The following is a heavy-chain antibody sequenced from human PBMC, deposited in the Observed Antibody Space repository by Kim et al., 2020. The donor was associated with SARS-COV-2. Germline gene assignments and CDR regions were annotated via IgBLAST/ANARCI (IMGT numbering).Heavy chain of an antibody. J-gene: IGHJ5*02. Sequence: GGSLRLSCAASGFTFSSYAMHWVRQAPGKGLEWVAVISYDGSNKYYADSVKGRFTISRDNSKNTLYLQMNSLRAEDTAVYYCARSRPLMVRGAFQFDPWGQGTLVTVSS. CDR1: GFTFSSYA. CDR2: ISYDGSNK. D-gene: IGHD3-10*01. V-gene: IGHV3-30*04. CDR3: ARSRPLMVRGAFQFDP.